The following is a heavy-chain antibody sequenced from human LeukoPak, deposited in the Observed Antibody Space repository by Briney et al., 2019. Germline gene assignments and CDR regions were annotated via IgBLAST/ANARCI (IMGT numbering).Heavy chain of an antibody. CDR3: VRDLLAGYDY. Sequence: ASVKVSCKASGYIFITYYIHWVRQAPGHGLEWMGVMNPTSGDTSYAQQFQGRVTMTRDTSTSTVYMELSSLRFEDTAVYYCVRDLLAGYDYWGQGTLVTVSS. D-gene: IGHD1-26*01. CDR2: MNPTSGDT. CDR1: GYIFITYY. J-gene: IGHJ4*02. V-gene: IGHV1-46*01.